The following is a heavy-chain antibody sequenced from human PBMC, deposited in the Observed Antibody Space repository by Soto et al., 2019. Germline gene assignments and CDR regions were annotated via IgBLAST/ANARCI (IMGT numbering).Heavy chain of an antibody. Sequence: QVQLVQSGAEVKKHGSSVKVSCKASGGTFSSYAISWVRQAHGQGLEGMGGFTPFFGTANYAQKFQGRVTITPDESTRTAYVELRSMRSENTAMYYCARESPQLWLLRPIYYYGMDVCGQGTKVTVSS. CDR1: GGTFSSYA. D-gene: IGHD5-18*01. J-gene: IGHJ6*02. CDR2: FTPFFGTA. V-gene: IGHV1-69*05. CDR3: ARESPQLWLLRPIYYYGMDV.